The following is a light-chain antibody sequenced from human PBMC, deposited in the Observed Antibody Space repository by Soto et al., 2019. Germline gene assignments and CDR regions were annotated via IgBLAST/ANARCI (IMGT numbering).Light chain of an antibody. V-gene: IGKV3-20*01. CDR1: QSVGIN. CDR2: GAS. J-gene: IGKJ1*01. Sequence: EIVMTQSPATLSVTPGEGATLSCRASQSVGINLAWYQQKPGQAPRLLIYGASSRATGIPDRFSGSGSGTDFTLTVRRLEPEDFAVYYCQQYGTSPWTFGQGTKV. CDR3: QQYGTSPWT.